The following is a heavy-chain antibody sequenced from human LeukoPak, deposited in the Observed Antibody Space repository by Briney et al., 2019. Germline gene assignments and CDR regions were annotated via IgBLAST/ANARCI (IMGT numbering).Heavy chain of an antibody. J-gene: IGHJ6*03. Sequence: GGSLRLSCAASGFTVSSNYMSWVRQAPGKGLEWVSVIYSGSSTHYADSVKGRFSVSRDNSKNTLYLQMNSLRAEDTAVYYCARARWGSGYYYYYMDVWGKGTTVIVSS. CDR3: ARARWGSGYYYYYMDV. D-gene: IGHD7-27*01. V-gene: IGHV3-53*01. CDR2: IYSGSST. CDR1: GFTVSSNY.